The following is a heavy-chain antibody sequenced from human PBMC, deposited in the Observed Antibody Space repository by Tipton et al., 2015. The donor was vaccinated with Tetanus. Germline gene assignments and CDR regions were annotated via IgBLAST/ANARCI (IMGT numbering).Heavy chain of an antibody. CDR1: GYTFTGYY. D-gene: IGHD3-22*01. V-gene: IGHV1-2*02. CDR2: IDPNSGGT. Sequence: QLVQSGAEMKKPGASVKVSCKASGYTFTGYYIYWVRQAPGQGLEWMGWIDPNSGGTVYAQKFQGRVPMTRDTSISTGYMELRSLRSDDTAVYYCARDRGDYIYYGMDVWGPGTTVTVS. CDR3: ARDRGDYIYYGMDV. J-gene: IGHJ6*02.